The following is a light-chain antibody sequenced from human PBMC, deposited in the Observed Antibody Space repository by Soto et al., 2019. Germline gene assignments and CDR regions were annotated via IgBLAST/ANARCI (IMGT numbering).Light chain of an antibody. Sequence: DIQLTQSPSFLSASVGDRVTITCRASQDISSFLAWYQQKPGEAPKVLIYAASTLESGVPSRFSGSGSGTEFTLTISRLQPEDCATYYCQHINSDLHLTFGGGTKVGIK. CDR1: QDISSF. V-gene: IGKV1-9*01. CDR3: QHINSDLHLT. CDR2: AAS. J-gene: IGKJ4*01.